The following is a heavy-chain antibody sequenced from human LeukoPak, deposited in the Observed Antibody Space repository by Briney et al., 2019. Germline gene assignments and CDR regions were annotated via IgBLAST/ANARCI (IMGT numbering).Heavy chain of an antibody. CDR2: IYTSGST. CDR1: GASISTSY. J-gene: IGHJ5*02. D-gene: IGHD2-15*01. Sequence: SETLSLTCTVSGASISTSYWYWIRQPPGKGLEWVGRIYTSGSTNYHPSLKGRVTMSVDTSKNQFSLKLNSVTAADTAVYYCARGPPVPGSAGFDPWGQGTLVTVSS. CDR3: ARGPPVPGSAGFDP. V-gene: IGHV4-4*07.